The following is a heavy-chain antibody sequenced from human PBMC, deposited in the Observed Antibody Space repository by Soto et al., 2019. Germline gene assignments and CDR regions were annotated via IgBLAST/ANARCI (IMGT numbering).Heavy chain of an antibody. CDR2: INHSGST. Sequence: SETLSLTCAVYGGSFSGYYWSWIRQPPGKGLEWIGEINHSGSTNYNPSLKSRVTISVDTSKNQFSLKLSSVTAADTAVYYCARAFQWRNNAVGIWGQGTMVTVSS. CDR3: ARAFQWRNNAVGI. J-gene: IGHJ3*02. D-gene: IGHD6-19*01. V-gene: IGHV4-34*01. CDR1: GGSFSGYY.